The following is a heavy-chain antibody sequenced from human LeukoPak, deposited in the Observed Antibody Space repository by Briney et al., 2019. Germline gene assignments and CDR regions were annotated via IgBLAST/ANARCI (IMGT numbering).Heavy chain of an antibody. CDR3: VRFSGSGSRLFDY. V-gene: IGHV3-74*01. J-gene: IGHJ4*02. Sequence: PGGSLRLSCAASGFTFSSYSMDWVRQAPGKGLVWVSRINSDGSSTNYADSVKGRFTISRDNAKNTLYLQMNSLRAEDTAVYNCVRFSGSGSRLFDYWGQGTLVTVSS. CDR1: GFTFSSYS. CDR2: INSDGSST. D-gene: IGHD3-10*01.